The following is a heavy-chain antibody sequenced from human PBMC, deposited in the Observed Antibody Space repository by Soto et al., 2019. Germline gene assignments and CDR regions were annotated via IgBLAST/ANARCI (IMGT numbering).Heavy chain of an antibody. CDR1: GFTFSNYA. CDR2: ISGGRDST. V-gene: IGHV3-23*01. J-gene: IGHJ3*02. CDR3: AKKDGTDGYYDAFDI. Sequence: PGGSLRLSCTASGFTFSNYAVSWVRQAPGKGLEWVSSISGGRDSTYYADSVKGRFTISRDNSXXXXXXXXXXXXXXXXALYYCAKKDGTDGYYDAFDIWGRGTMVTVSS. D-gene: IGHD3-22*01.